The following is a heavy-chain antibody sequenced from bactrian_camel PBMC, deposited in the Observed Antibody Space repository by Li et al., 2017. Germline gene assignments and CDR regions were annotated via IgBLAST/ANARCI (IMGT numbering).Heavy chain of an antibody. Sequence: HVQLVESGGGEVQAGGSLRLSCAGFGYLYPTYCMGWFRQAPGKERESVARFYMTGRATYYADSVKGRFTISRDNDKKSLDLQMNSLKPEDTAMYYCAAERRCDSDYNGNYWGQGTQVTVS. CDR3: AAERRCDSDYNGNY. CDR2: FYMTGRAT. V-gene: IGHV3S6*01. D-gene: IGHD4*01. J-gene: IGHJ4*01. CDR1: GYLYPTYC.